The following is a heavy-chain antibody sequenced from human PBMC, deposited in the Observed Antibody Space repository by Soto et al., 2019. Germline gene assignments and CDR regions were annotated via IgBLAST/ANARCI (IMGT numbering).Heavy chain of an antibody. CDR3: AREENCSDGVCYSEYFQR. J-gene: IGHJ1*01. D-gene: IGHD2-15*01. CDR2: VNPSGGST. V-gene: IGHV1-46*01. CDR1: GYIFTAYS. Sequence: ASVKVSCKASGYIFTAYSMHWVRQAPGQGLEWMGVVNPSGGSTNYAQKFQGRITMTRDTSTSTVFMDLSSLTSEDTAVYYCAREENCSDGVCYSEYFQRWGQGTLVTVSS.